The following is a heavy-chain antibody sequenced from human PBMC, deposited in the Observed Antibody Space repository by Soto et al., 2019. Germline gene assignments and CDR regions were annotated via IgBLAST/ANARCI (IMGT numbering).Heavy chain of an antibody. CDR1: GFTFSSYA. J-gene: IGHJ4*02. CDR3: ASWGSGNCYDY. Sequence: EVQLLESGGGLVQPGGSLRLSCAASGFTFSSYAMRWVRQAPGKGLEWVSTISGSGGSTYYADSVKGRFTISRDNSKNTLYLQMNSLRAEDTAVYYCASWGSGNCYDYWGQGTLVTVSS. D-gene: IGHD1-26*01. V-gene: IGHV3-23*01. CDR2: ISGSGGST.